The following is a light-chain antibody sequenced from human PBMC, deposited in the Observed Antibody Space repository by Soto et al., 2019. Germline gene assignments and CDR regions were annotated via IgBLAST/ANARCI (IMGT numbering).Light chain of an antibody. Sequence: EIVMTQSPATLSLSPGDRANLSSRATQSVSRNLAWYQQKPGQVPRVLIYGASTRATEIPARFSGSGSGTEFTLTIDSLQSEDFAVYYCQQYNNWPRTFGQGTKVDI. CDR3: QQYNNWPRT. CDR1: QSVSRN. J-gene: IGKJ1*01. V-gene: IGKV3-15*01. CDR2: GAS.